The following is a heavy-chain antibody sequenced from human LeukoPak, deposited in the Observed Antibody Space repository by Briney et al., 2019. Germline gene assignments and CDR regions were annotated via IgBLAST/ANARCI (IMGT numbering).Heavy chain of an antibody. J-gene: IGHJ3*02. CDR3: LLHYYGSGSYYVDAFDI. D-gene: IGHD3-10*01. V-gene: IGHV3-23*01. CDR2: ISGSGGST. CDR1: GFTFSSYA. Sequence: GGSLRLSCAASGFTFSSYAMSWVRQAPGKGLEWVSAISGSGGSTYYADSVKGRFTISRDNSKNTLYLQMNSLRAEDTAVYYCLLHYYGSGSYYVDAFDIWGQGTMVTVSS.